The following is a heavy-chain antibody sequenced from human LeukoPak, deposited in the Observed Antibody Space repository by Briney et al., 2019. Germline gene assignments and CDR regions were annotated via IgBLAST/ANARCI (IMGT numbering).Heavy chain of an antibody. CDR3: ARDPHSLDY. CDR2: IAHTGTI. CDR1: GFTFSSYS. V-gene: IGHV3-48*01. Sequence: GGSLRLSCTASGFTFSSYSMNWVRQAPGKGLEWVAYIAHTGTIHYADSVRGRFAISRDNAESSLFLQLNSLRAEDTAVYYCARDPHSLDYWGQGTLVTVSS. J-gene: IGHJ4*02.